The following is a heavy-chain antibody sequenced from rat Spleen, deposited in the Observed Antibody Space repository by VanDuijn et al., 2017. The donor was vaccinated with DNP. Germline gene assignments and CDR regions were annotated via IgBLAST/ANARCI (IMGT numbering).Heavy chain of an antibody. CDR1: GLSLTSYN. CDR2: IWNNGRT. Sequence: QVQLKESGPGLVQPSQTLSLTCTVAGLSLTSYNVHWLRQPPGKGLEWMGVIWNNGRTRYNSVLKYRLRINKDTSKSQVFLKRNSLQTEDTAIYCCTRRNIGTTAYFDYWGQGVMVTVSS. J-gene: IGHJ2*01. CDR3: TRRNIGTTAYFDY. V-gene: IGHV2-41*01. D-gene: IGHD1-5*01.